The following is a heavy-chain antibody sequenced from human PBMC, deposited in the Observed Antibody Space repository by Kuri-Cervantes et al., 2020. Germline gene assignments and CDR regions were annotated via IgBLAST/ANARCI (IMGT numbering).Heavy chain of an antibody. V-gene: IGHV1-69*13. CDR1: GGTFSSYA. J-gene: IGHJ4*02. Sequence: SVKVSCKASGGTFSSYAISWVRQAPGQGLEWMGGIIPIFGTANYAQKFQGRVTITADESTSTAYMELRSLRSDDTAVYYCARDIPGQWLVFELWGQGTLVTVSS. CDR2: IIPIFGTA. D-gene: IGHD6-19*01. CDR3: ARDIPGQWLVFEL.